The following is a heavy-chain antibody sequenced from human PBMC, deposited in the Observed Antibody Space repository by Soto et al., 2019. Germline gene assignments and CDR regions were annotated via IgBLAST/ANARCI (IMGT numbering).Heavy chain of an antibody. D-gene: IGHD6-13*01. J-gene: IGHJ6*04. CDR2: INPSGGST. CDR3: GRNLELYSSHIAYYYYVMDV. V-gene: IGHV1-46*01. Sequence: ASVKVSCKASGYTFTSYYMHWVRQAPGQGLEWMGIINPSGGSTSYAQKFQGRVTMTRDTSTSTVYMELSSLRSEDTAVYYCGRNLELYSSHIAYYYYVMDVGGKETWATVPS. CDR1: GYTFTSYY.